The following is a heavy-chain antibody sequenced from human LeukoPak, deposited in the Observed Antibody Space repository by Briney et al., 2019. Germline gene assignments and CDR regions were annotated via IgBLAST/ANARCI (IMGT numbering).Heavy chain of an antibody. D-gene: IGHD3-22*01. Sequence: SVKVSCKASGGTFISYAISWVRQAPGQGLEWMGGIIPIFGTANYAQKFQGRVTITADRSTSTAYMELSSLRSEDTAVYYCARDRMDYYYDSSGYYLDAFDIGGQGTMVTVSS. CDR1: GGTFISYA. V-gene: IGHV1-69*06. CDR2: IIPIFGTA. J-gene: IGHJ3*02. CDR3: ARDRMDYYYDSSGYYLDAFDI.